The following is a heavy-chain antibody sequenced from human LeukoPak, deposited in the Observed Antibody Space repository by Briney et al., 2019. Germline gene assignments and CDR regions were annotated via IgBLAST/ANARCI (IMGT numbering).Heavy chain of an antibody. CDR3: ARRPINCIIANCYVDY. J-gene: IGHJ4*02. CDR2: MNPNSGDT. CDR1: VYTFTNFY. D-gene: IGHD3-3*02. Sequence: ASVKVSCKASVYTFTNFYIHLVRQAPGQGLEWMGWMNPNSGDTSYAREFQDRVTMTGDTSLNTAYMELSRLRSDDTAVYFCARRPINCIIANCYVDYWGQGTLVTVSS. V-gene: IGHV1-2*02.